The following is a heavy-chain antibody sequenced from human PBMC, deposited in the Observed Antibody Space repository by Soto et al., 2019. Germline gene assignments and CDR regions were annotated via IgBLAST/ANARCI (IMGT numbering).Heavy chain of an antibody. J-gene: IGHJ6*02. CDR3: ATSITGTTHYYYGMDV. CDR1: GGTFSSYA. CDR2: IIPIFGTA. V-gene: IGHV1-69*01. D-gene: IGHD1-7*01. Sequence: QVQLVQSGAEVKKPGSSVKVSCKASGGTFSSYAISWVRQAPGQGLEWMGGIIPIFGTANYAQKFQGRVTITADESTSTAYMALSSLRSEDTAVYYCATSITGTTHYYYGMDVWGQGTTVTVSS.